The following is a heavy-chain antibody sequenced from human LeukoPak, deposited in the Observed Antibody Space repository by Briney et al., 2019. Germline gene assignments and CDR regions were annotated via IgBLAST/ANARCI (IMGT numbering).Heavy chain of an antibody. CDR3: ARDGRAGSLFAY. CDR1: GGSISGYY. CDR2: ISYSGST. Sequence: PSETLSPTCTVSGGSISGYYWSGIRQPPGKGLEWVGYISYSGSTNYNPSLKSRVTISVDTSKNQFSLKLSPVTAADTAIYYCARDGRAGSLFAYWGQGTLVTVSS. D-gene: IGHD6-19*01. J-gene: IGHJ4*02. V-gene: IGHV4-59*01.